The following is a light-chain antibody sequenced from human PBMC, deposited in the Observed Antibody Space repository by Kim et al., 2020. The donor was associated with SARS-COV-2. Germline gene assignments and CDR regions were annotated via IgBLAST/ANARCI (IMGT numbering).Light chain of an antibody. CDR2: KDS. CDR3: LSADISGTLWV. Sequence: SYELTQPPSVSVSLGQMARITCSGKTLPKKYAYWYQQKPGQFPVMVIYKDSERPSGIPERFSGSSSGSIVTLTISGVQAEDEADYYCLSADISGTLWVFGGGTQLTVL. J-gene: IGLJ3*02. V-gene: IGLV3-16*01. CDR1: TLPKKY.